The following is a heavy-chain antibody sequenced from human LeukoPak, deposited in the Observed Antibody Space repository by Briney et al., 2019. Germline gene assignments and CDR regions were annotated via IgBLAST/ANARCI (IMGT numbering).Heavy chain of an antibody. CDR3: AKDCGAAPSYYFDY. V-gene: IGHV3-30*18. J-gene: IGHJ4*02. D-gene: IGHD1-26*01. CDR2: ISYDGSNK. Sequence: GRSLRLSCAASGFTFSSYGMHWVRKAPGKGPDLVAVISYDGSNKYYADSVKGRFTISRDNSKNTLYLQMNSLRAEDTAVYYCAKDCGAAPSYYFDYWGQGTLVTVSS. CDR1: GFTFSSYG.